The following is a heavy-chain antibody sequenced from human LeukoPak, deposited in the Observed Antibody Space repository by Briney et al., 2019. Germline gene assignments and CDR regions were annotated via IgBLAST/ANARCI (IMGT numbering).Heavy chain of an antibody. CDR1: GFTFSSFA. CDR3: ARGGASDVSYYFDY. CDR2: IRGNGDST. D-gene: IGHD1-26*01. J-gene: IGHJ4*02. Sequence: GGSLRLSCVGSGFTFSSFAMHWVRQAPGKGLEYVSGIRGNGDSTYYANSVKGRFSVFRDNSKNTLYLQMGSLRTEDMAVYYCARGGASDVSYYFDYWGQGTLVIVSS. V-gene: IGHV3-64*01.